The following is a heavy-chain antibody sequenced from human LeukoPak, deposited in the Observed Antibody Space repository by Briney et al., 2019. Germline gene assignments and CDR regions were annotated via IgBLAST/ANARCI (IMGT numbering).Heavy chain of an antibody. CDR2: VSSNGGRT. Sequence: PGGSLRLSCAASGFTFSSFAMAWVRQAPGKGLEWPSAVSSNGGRTYYADSVKGRFTVSRDNSKNTLFLEVNSLRAEDTAIYYCAKESPDYGDPLDYWGQGALVTVSS. CDR3: AKESPDYGDPLDY. CDR1: GFTFSSFA. J-gene: IGHJ4*02. V-gene: IGHV3-23*01. D-gene: IGHD4-17*01.